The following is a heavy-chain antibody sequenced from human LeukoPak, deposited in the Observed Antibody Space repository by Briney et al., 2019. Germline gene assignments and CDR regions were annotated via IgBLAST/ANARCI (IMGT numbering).Heavy chain of an antibody. CDR2: INHSGST. CDR3: ARQRWLQFLNAFDI. D-gene: IGHD5-24*01. Sequence: PSETLSLTCAVYGGSFSGYYWSWIRQPPGKRLEWIGEINHSGSTNYNPSLKSRVTISVDTSKNQFSLKLSSVTAADTAVYYCARQRWLQFLNAFDIWGQGTMVTVSS. V-gene: IGHV4-34*01. CDR1: GGSFSGYY. J-gene: IGHJ3*02.